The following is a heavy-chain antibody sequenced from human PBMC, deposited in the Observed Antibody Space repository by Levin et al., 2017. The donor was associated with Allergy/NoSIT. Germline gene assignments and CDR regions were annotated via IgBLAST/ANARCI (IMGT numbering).Heavy chain of an antibody. J-gene: IGHJ5*02. CDR2: IYYSGST. CDR3: ARHPHGDYAVLNWFDP. CDR1: GGSISSSSYY. D-gene: IGHD4-17*01. Sequence: PSETLSLTCTVSGGSISSSSYYWGWIRQPPGKGLEWIGSIYYSGSTYYNPSLKSRVTISVDTSKNQFSLKLSSVTAADTAVYYCARHPHGDYAVLNWFDPWGQGTLVTVSS. V-gene: IGHV4-39*01.